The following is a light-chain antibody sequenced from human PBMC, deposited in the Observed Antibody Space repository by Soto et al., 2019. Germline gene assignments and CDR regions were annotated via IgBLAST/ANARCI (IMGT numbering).Light chain of an antibody. CDR3: GTWDSSLSAVV. CDR2: YNN. CDR1: SSNIGNNY. V-gene: IGLV1-51*01. J-gene: IGLJ3*02. Sequence: QSVLTQPPSVSAAPGQKVTISCSGSSSNIGNNYVSWYQHVPGTALKLLIYYNNERPSGIPDRFSGSKSGTSATLGITGLQTGDEADYHCGTWDSSLSAVVFGGGTKVTVL.